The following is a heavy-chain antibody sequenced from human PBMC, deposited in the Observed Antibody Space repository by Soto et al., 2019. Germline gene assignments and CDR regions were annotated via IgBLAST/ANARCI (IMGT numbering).Heavy chain of an antibody. D-gene: IGHD5-12*01. Sequence: ESLKISCKGSGYSFTSYWISWVRQMPGKGLEWMGRIDPSDSYTNYSPSFQGHVTISADKSISTAYLQWSSLKASDTAMYYCARHLSFTTYSGYDFSLYGMDVWGQGTTVTVSS. J-gene: IGHJ6*02. CDR1: GYSFTSYW. CDR3: ARHLSFTTYSGYDFSLYGMDV. CDR2: IDPSDSYT. V-gene: IGHV5-10-1*01.